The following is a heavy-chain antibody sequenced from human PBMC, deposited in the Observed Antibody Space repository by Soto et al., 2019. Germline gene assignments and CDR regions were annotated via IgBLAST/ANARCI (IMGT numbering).Heavy chain of an antibody. V-gene: IGHV3-74*01. D-gene: IGHD6-6*01. J-gene: IGHJ4*02. Sequence: EVQLVESGGGLVQPGGSLRLSCAASGFTFSSYWMHWVRQAPGKGLVWVSRINSDGSSTSYADSVKGRFTISRDNAKNTLYLQMNSLRAEDTAVYYCARSAKPEYSSSSDLYDYWGQGTLVTVSS. CDR1: GFTFSSYW. CDR3: ARSAKPEYSSSSDLYDY. CDR2: INSDGSST.